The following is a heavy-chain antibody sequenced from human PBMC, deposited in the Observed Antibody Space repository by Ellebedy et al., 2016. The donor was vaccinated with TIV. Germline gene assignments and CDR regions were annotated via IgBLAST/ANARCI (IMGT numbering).Heavy chain of an antibody. CDR3: AKGAQSKSYFMDV. J-gene: IGHJ6*03. CDR2: INSDGSST. V-gene: IGHV3-74*01. Sequence: GESLKISXAASGFTFSSYWMHWVRQAPGKGLVWVSRINSDGSSTSYADSVKGRFTISRDNAKNTLYLQMNSLRAEDTALYYCAKGAQSKSYFMDVWGKGTTVTVSS. CDR1: GFTFSSYW.